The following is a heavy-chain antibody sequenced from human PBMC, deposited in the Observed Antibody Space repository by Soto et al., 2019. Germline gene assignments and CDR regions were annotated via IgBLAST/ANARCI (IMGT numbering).Heavy chain of an antibody. D-gene: IGHD6-19*01. Sequence: QVQLVQSGAEVKKPGASVKVSCKASGSTFTIYGISWVRQAPGQRLEWMGWISAYNGNTKYAQKLQGRVTTTTDTYTSTANRELRSLRSDDTDVYPCARDWGYGSGWDGWFESWGQGSLVTVFS. CDR2: ISAYNGNT. J-gene: IGHJ5*01. V-gene: IGHV1-18*01. CDR3: ARDWGYGSGWDGWFES. CDR1: GSTFTIYG.